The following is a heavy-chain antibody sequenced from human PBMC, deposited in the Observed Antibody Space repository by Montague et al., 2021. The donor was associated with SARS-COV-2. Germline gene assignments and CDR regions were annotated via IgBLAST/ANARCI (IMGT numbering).Heavy chain of an antibody. D-gene: IGHD5-18*01. CDR3: AKDMILRGYNYGDNAFDI. J-gene: IGHJ3*02. CDR1: GFTFSNYV. V-gene: IGHV3-23*01. CDR2: ISGSGGST. Sequence: SLRLSCAASGFTFSNYVINWVRQAPGEGLEWVSAISGSGGSTFYADSVKDRFTVSRDNSRNTLYLQMDSLRAEDTALYYCAKDMILRGYNYGDNAFDIWGQGTVVTVSS.